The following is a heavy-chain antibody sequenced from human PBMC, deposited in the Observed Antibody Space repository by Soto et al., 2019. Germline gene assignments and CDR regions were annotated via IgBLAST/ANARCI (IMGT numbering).Heavy chain of an antibody. CDR1: GGTFSSYA. CDR2: IIPIFGTA. J-gene: IGHJ5*02. CDR3: AREKGYGSGSYYNDWFDP. Sequence: QVQLVQSGAEVKKPGSSVKLSCKASGGTFSSYAISWVRQAPGQGLEWMGGIIPIFGTANYAQKFQGRVTITADESTSTAYMELSSLRSEDTAVYYCAREKGYGSGSYYNDWFDPWGQGTLVTVSS. D-gene: IGHD3-10*01. V-gene: IGHV1-69*01.